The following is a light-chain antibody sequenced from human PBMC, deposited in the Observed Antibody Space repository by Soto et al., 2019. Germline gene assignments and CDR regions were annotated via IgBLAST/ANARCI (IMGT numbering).Light chain of an antibody. CDR3: AAGDDSLNGPV. CDR1: SSNIGRNT. Sequence: QSVLTQPPSASGAPGQRVTISCSGSSSNIGRNTVNWYQQLPGTAPQLLIYSNYQRPPGVPDRFSGSKSGTSASLAISGLLSADEADYYCAAGDDSLNGPVFGGGTKLTVL. J-gene: IGLJ2*01. CDR2: SNY. V-gene: IGLV1-44*01.